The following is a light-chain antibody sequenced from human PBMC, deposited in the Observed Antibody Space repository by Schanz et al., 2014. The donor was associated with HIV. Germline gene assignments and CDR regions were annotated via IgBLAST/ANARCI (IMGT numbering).Light chain of an antibody. V-gene: IGKV3-20*01. CDR3: QQYGSSPET. Sequence: EIVMTQTPATLSVSPGERATLSCRASQSVSTKLAWYQQKPGQAPRLLIYGASSRATGIPDRFSGSGSGTDFTLTISRLEPEDFAVYYCQQYGSSPETFGQGTKVEIK. CDR2: GAS. CDR1: QSVSTK. J-gene: IGKJ1*01.